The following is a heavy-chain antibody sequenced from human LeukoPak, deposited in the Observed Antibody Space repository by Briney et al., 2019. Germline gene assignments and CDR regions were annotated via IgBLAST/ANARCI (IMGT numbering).Heavy chain of an antibody. Sequence: PGGSLRLSCAASGFTFSSYSMNWVRQAPGKGLELVGNIQPDGREQFPVESVKGRFTISRDNVRNSVFLQMNSLRAEDTAVYYCASQSFARFDPWGQGTLVIVSS. CDR3: ASQSFARFDP. J-gene: IGHJ5*02. V-gene: IGHV3-7*01. CDR1: GFTFSSYS. D-gene: IGHD3-16*01. CDR2: IQPDGREQ.